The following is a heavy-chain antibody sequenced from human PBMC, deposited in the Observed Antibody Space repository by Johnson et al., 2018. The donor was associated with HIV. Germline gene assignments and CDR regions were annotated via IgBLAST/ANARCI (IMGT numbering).Heavy chain of an antibody. V-gene: IGHV3-66*01. CDR3: AKSKFISNWYAFDI. D-gene: IGHD4-11*01. CDR2: IYSGGST. J-gene: IGHJ3*02. CDR1: GFTVSSNY. Sequence: MQLVESGGGVVQPGGSLRLSCAASGFTVSSNYMSWVRQAPGKGLEWVSVIYSGGSTYYADSVKGRFTISRDNSKNTLYLQMNSLTVEDTAVYYCAKSKFISNWYAFDIWGQGTMVAVSS.